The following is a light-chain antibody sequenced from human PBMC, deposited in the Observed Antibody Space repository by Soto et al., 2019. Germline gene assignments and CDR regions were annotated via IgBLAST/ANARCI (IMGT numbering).Light chain of an antibody. CDR1: SSNLGDNT. CDR2: SYD. V-gene: IGLV1-44*01. CDR3: AEWDATLDGYV. Sequence: QSVLTQPPSASGTPGQRVTIFCSTSSSNLGDNTVNWYQHVPGTAPKLLIYSYDQRPSGVPDRFSGSRSGTSASLAISGLQSEDEADYYCAEWDATLDGYVFGTGTKVTVL. J-gene: IGLJ1*01.